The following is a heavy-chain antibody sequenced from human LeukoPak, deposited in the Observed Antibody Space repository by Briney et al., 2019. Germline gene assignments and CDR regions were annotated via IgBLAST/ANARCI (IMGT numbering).Heavy chain of an antibody. J-gene: IGHJ4*02. V-gene: IGHV1-18*04. D-gene: IGHD6-19*01. Sequence: ASVKVSCKASGYTFTSYYMHWVRQAPGQGLEWMGWIGAYNGNTHYAQKLQGRVTMTTDTSTSTAYMELRSLRSDDAAVYYCARGKIAVSGDFDYWGQGTLVTVSS. CDR2: IGAYNGNT. CDR1: GYTFTSYY. CDR3: ARGKIAVSGDFDY.